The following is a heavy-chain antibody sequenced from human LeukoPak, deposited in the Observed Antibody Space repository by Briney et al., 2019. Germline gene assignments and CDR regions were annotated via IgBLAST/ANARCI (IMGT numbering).Heavy chain of an antibody. CDR1: GFTFSSYA. Sequence: GGSLRLSCAASGFTFSSYAMYWVRQAPGKGLEWVSSISSSSSYIYYADSVKGRFTISRDNAKNSLYLQMNSLRAEDTAVYYCARDLRGYSSPYYFDYWGQGTLVTVSS. D-gene: IGHD5-18*01. J-gene: IGHJ4*02. CDR2: ISSSSSYI. CDR3: ARDLRGYSSPYYFDY. V-gene: IGHV3-21*01.